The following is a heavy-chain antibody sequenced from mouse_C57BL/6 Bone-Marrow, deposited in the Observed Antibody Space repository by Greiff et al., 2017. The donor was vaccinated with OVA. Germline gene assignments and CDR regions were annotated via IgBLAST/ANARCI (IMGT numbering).Heavy chain of an antibody. D-gene: IGHD1-1*02. CDR1: GYTFTSYG. V-gene: IGHV1-81*01. Sequence: VQLQESGAELARPGASVKLSCKASGYTFTSYGISWVKQRTGQGLEWIGEIYPRSGNTYYNEKFKGKATLTADKSSSTAYRELRSLTSEDSAVYFCARGGLLWSYYYAMDYWGQGTSVTVSS. CDR2: IYPRSGNT. J-gene: IGHJ4*01. CDR3: ARGGLLWSYYYAMDY.